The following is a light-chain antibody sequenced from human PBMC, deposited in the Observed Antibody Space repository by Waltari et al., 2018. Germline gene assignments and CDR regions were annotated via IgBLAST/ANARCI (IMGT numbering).Light chain of an antibody. Sequence: QSALTQPASVSGSPGQSITIPCTGTSSDVGAYTYVPWYQQYPGTAPKVMIFHVSNRPSGVSDRFSGSKSANTASLTISGLQAEDEADYYCSSYTSSHTYVFGTGTKVTVL. CDR1: SSDVGAYTY. J-gene: IGLJ1*01. V-gene: IGLV2-14*03. CDR2: HVS. CDR3: SSYTSSHTYV.